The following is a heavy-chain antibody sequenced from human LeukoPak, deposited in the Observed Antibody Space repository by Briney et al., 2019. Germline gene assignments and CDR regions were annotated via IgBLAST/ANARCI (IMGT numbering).Heavy chain of an antibody. CDR1: GFTFSSYS. D-gene: IGHD2-21*01. J-gene: IGHJ4*02. V-gene: IGHV3-48*02. Sequence: GGSLRLSCAASGFTFSSYSMNWVRQAPGKGLEWVSYIDGSRGSIYYADSVKGRFTISRDNAKNSLSLQMNSLRDEDTAVYYCARDKPGGYCVDYWGQGTLVTVSS. CDR2: IDGSRGSI. CDR3: ARDKPGGYCVDY.